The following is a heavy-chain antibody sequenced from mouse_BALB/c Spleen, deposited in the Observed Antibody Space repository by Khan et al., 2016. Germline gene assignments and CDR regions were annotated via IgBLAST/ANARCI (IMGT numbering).Heavy chain of an antibody. CDR2: ILPGNGST. J-gene: IGHJ4*01. V-gene: IGHV1-9*01. CDR1: GYRFSSYW. D-gene: IGHD2-10*01. Sequence: QVQLQQSGAELMQPGASVKISCKATGYRFSSYWIEWVKQRPGHGLEWIGEILPGNGSTNYNEKFKGKATFTADTSSNTAYMQLSSLKSEDSAVYYCARGAALLGHAMDYWGQGTSATVSS. CDR3: ARGAALLGHAMDY.